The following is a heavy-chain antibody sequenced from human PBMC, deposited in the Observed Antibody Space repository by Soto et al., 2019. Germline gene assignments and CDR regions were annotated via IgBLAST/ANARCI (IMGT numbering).Heavy chain of an antibody. D-gene: IGHD1-26*01. Sequence: QVQLVESGGGVVQPGGSLRLSCVAFGFTFSTYSIHWVRQAPGRGLEWLTIISYDGMNKYYADSVKGRITISRDNSRNTVFLQMNSLRTEDTAVYYCARDPDTSGSYRYYFDNWGQGTLVTVSS. J-gene: IGHJ4*02. V-gene: IGHV3-30*14. CDR1: GFTFSTYS. CDR3: ARDPDTSGSYRYYFDN. CDR2: ISYDGMNK.